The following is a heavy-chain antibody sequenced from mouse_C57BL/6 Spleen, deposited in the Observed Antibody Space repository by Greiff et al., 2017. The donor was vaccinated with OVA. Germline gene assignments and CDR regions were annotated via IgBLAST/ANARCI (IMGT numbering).Heavy chain of an antibody. Sequence: QVQLQQPGAELVMPGASVRLSCKASGYTFTSYWMHWVKQRPGQGLEWIGVIDPSDSYTNYNQKFKGKSTLTVDKSSSTAYMQLSSLTSEDSAVYYCARGDYGSTSWFAYWGQGTLVTVSA. J-gene: IGHJ3*01. CDR2: IDPSDSYT. V-gene: IGHV1-69*01. D-gene: IGHD1-1*01. CDR1: GYTFTSYW. CDR3: ARGDYGSTSWFAY.